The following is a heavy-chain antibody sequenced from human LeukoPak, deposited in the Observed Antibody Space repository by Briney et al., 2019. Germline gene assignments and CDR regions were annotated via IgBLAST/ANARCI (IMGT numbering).Heavy chain of an antibody. D-gene: IGHD5-12*01. CDR3: ARGRAYRGIDWGPFDI. J-gene: IGHJ3*02. CDR1: GDSLSGYY. Sequence: SETLSLTCTVSGDSLSGYYWSWIRQPPGKGLEWIGYIYDSGSTVYNPSLKSRVTMSVDTSKKQFSLKLNSVTAADTAVYYCARGRAYRGIDWGPFDIWGLGTMVTVSS. V-gene: IGHV4-59*01. CDR2: IYDSGST.